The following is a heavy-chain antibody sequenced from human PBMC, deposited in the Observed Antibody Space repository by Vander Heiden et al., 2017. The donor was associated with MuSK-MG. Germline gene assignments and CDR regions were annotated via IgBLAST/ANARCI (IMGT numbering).Heavy chain of an antibody. Sequence: QVQLQQWGAGLLKPSETLSLTCTVYGGSFTGYYWTWIRQPPGKGLEWIGEINHSGSTNYNPSLKSRVTISVDTSQNQFSLKLNSVTAADTAVYYCATAPGTEGMDVWGQGTTVTVSS. V-gene: IGHV4-34*01. CDR2: INHSGST. CDR3: ATAPGTEGMDV. CDR1: GGSFTGYY. J-gene: IGHJ6*02. D-gene: IGHD1-1*01.